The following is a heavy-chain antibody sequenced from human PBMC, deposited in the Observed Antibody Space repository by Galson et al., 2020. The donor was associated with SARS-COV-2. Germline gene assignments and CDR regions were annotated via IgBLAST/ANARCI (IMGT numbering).Heavy chain of an antibody. CDR1: GGSISSSSYY. J-gene: IGHJ5*02. D-gene: IGHD3-22*01. V-gene: IGHV4-39*02. CDR3: AREIRDYYDSSGYYEDGVIWFDP. CDR2: IYYSGST. Sequence: SETLSLTCTVSGGSISSSSYYWGWIRQPPGKGLEWIGGIYYSGSTYYNPSLKSRVTISVDTSKNQFSLKLSSVTAADTAVYYCAREIRDYYDSSGYYEDGVIWFDPWGQGTLVTVSS.